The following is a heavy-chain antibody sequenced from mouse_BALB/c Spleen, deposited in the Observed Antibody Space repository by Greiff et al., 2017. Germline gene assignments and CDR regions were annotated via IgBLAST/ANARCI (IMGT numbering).Heavy chain of an antibody. V-gene: IGHV14-1*02. D-gene: IGHD2-4*01. CDR1: GFNIKDYY. CDR3: AREANYYEYDRGGRNAMDC. CDR2: IDPENGNT. Sequence: VQLQQSGAELVRPGASVKLSCKASGFNIKDYYMHWVKQRPEQGLEWIGWIDPENGNTIYDPKFQGKASITADTSSNTAYLQLSSLTSEDTAVYYCAREANYYEYDRGGRNAMDCGGQGTSVTVSS. J-gene: IGHJ4*01.